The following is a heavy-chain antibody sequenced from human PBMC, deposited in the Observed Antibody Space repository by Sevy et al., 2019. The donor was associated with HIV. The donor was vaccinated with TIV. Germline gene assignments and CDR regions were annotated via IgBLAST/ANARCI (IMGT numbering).Heavy chain of an antibody. CDR2: ISFDGGNT. V-gene: IGHV3-30-3*01. J-gene: IGHJ4*02. CDR3: ARGPYNSGLRFDF. CDR1: GFSLSDYA. Sequence: GGSLRLSCVASGFSLSDYAMHWVRQGLDKGLAWVAVISFDGGNTYYSDAVEGRFTISRDNSKNTVFLQMNSLSPDDTALYYCARGPYNSGLRFDFWGQGTLVTVSS. D-gene: IGHD5-12*01.